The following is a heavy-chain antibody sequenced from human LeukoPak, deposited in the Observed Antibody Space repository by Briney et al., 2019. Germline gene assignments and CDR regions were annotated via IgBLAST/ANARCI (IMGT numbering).Heavy chain of an antibody. CDR3: ARGLSSSWWRWNYYYYYMDV. Sequence: SETLSLTCTVSGGSISSNSYYWGWIRQSPGKGLEWIANIYYSGSTYYNPSLKSRVTISVDTSKSQFSLKLSSVTAADTAVYYCARGLSSSWWRWNYYYYYMDVWGKGTTVTVSS. CDR2: IYYSGST. D-gene: IGHD6-13*01. J-gene: IGHJ6*03. CDR1: GGSISSNSYY. V-gene: IGHV4-39*07.